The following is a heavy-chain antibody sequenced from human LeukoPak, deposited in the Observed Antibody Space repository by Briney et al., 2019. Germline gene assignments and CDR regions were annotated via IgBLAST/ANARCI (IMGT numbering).Heavy chain of an antibody. Sequence: GGSLRLSCAASGFTFSSYSMNWVRQAPGKGLEWVSSISSSSSYIYYADSVKGRFTISRDNAKNSLYLQVNSLRAEDTAVYYCARARWLIVDYWGQGTLVTVSS. CDR2: ISSSSSYI. V-gene: IGHV3-21*01. CDR1: GFTFSSYS. J-gene: IGHJ4*02. D-gene: IGHD6-19*01. CDR3: ARARWLIVDY.